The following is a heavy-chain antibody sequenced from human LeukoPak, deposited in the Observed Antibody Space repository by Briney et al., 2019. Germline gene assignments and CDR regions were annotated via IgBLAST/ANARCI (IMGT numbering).Heavy chain of an antibody. V-gene: IGHV3-23*01. CDR2: ISGNGGST. CDR1: GFTFSSYA. J-gene: IGHJ3*02. Sequence: VGSLRLSCAASGFTFSSYAMSWVRQAPGKGLEWVSTISGNGGSTFYADSVKGRFAISRDNSKNTLYLQMNSLRAEDTAVYYCAKVYGMTSFGAFDIWGHGTMVTVSS. D-gene: IGHD3-10*01. CDR3: AKVYGMTSFGAFDI.